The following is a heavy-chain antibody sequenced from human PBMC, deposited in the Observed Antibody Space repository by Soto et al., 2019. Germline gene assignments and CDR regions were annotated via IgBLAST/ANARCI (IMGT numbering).Heavy chain of an antibody. CDR1: GGSSSGYY. D-gene: IGHD3-16*01. Sequence: ASETLSLTCAVYGGSSSGYYWSWIRQPPGKGLEWIGEINHSGSTNYNPSLKSRVTISVDTSKNQFSLKLSSVTAADTAVYYCAVGGAYGMDAWGQGTTVTVSS. CDR3: AVGGAYGMDA. J-gene: IGHJ6*02. V-gene: IGHV4-34*01. CDR2: INHSGST.